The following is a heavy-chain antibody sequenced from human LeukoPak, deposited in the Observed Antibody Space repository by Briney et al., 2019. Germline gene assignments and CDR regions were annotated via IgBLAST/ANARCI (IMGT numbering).Heavy chain of an antibody. V-gene: IGHV3-11*01. D-gene: IGHD4-17*01. Sequence: GGSLRLSCAASGFTFSDYYMSWIRQAPGKGLEWVSYISSSGSTIYYADSVKGRFTISRDNAKNSLYLQMNSLRAEDTAVYYCARVLFDAVTTFVSWFDPRGQGTLVTVSS. CDR1: GFTFSDYY. CDR3: ARVLFDAVTTFVSWFDP. J-gene: IGHJ5*02. CDR2: ISSSGSTI.